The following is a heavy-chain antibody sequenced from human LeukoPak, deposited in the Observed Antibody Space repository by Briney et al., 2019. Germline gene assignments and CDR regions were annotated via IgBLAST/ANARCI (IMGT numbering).Heavy chain of an antibody. D-gene: IGHD3-3*01. CDR1: GGSISSSSYY. V-gene: IGHV4-39*07. CDR3: ARAGYDFWSGYYKAPHVHWFDP. CDR2: IYYSGST. J-gene: IGHJ5*02. Sequence: PSETLSLTCTVSGGSISSSSYYWGWIRQPPGKGLEWIGSIYYSGSTYYNPSLKSRVTISVDTSKNQFSLKLSSVTAADTAVYYCARAGYDFWSGYYKAPHVHWFDPWGQGTLVTVSS.